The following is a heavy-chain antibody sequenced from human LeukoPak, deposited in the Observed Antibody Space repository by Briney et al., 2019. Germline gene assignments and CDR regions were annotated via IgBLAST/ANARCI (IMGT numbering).Heavy chain of an antibody. Sequence: GGSLTLSCSVSGFPHDYYVMLWLGPAPGRGGVGVLGLCWNSGSISYADSLKGRFPISRDNAKNSLYLQMNRLRAEDTALYYCAKDLDRDPYGMDVWGQGTTVTVSS. D-gene: IGHD2-2*03. CDR1: GFPHDYYV. J-gene: IGHJ6*02. CDR3: AKDLDRDPYGMDV. CDR2: LCWNSGSI. V-gene: IGHV3-9*01.